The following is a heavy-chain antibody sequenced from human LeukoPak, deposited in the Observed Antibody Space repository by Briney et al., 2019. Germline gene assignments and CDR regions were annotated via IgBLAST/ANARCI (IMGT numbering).Heavy chain of an antibody. V-gene: IGHV3-48*03. CDR3: AELGITMIGGV. D-gene: IGHD3-10*02. J-gene: IGHJ6*04. CDR2: ISSSGSTI. CDR1: GFTFSSYE. Sequence: GGSLRLSCAASGFTFSSYEMNRVRQAPGKGLEWVSYISSSGSTIYYADSVKGRFTISRDNAKNSLYLQMNSLRAEDTSVYYCAELGITMIGGVWGKGTTVTISS.